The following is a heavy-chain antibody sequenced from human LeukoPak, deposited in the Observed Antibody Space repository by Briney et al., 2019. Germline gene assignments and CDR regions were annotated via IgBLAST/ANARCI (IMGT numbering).Heavy chain of an antibody. CDR3: ARVVCRRAVAMVRGYRACGSKIDY. CDR1: GGSISSYY. V-gene: IGHV4-59*12. J-gene: IGHJ4*02. D-gene: IGHD3-10*01. Sequence: SETLSLTCTVSGGSISSYYWSWIRQPPGKGLEWIGYIYYSGSTNYNPSLKSRVTISVDTSKNQFSLKLSSVTAADTAVYYCARVVCRRAVAMVRGYRACGSKIDYWGQGTLVTVSS. CDR2: IYYSGST.